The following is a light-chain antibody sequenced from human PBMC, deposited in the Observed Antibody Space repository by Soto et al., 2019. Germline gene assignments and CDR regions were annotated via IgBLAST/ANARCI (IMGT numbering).Light chain of an antibody. CDR3: QQYNNLVIT. CDR1: QSVSSN. CDR2: GAS. Sequence: EIVLTQFPATLSLSPGERATLSCRASQSVSSNLAWYQQKPGQAPRLLIYGASTRATGIPARFSGSGSGTEFTLTISSLQSEDFAVYYCQQYNNLVITFGQGTRLEIK. J-gene: IGKJ5*01. V-gene: IGKV3-15*01.